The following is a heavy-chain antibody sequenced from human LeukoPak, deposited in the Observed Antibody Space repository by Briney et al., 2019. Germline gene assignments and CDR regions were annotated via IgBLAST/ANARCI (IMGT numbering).Heavy chain of an antibody. CDR2: MNPNSGNT. CDR3: ARGQNWNVKRGNWFDP. Sequence: ASVKVSCKASGYTFTSYDINWVRQATGQGLEWMGWMNPNSGNTGYAQKLQGRVTMTRNTSISTAYRELSSLRSEDTAVYYCARGQNWNVKRGNWFDPWGQGTLVTVSS. J-gene: IGHJ5*02. D-gene: IGHD1-1*01. CDR1: GYTFTSYD. V-gene: IGHV1-8*01.